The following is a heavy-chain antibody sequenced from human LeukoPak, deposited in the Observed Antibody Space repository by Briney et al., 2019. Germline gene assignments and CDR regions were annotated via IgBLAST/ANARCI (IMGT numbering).Heavy chain of an antibody. V-gene: IGHV3-7*01. D-gene: IGHD3-10*01. CDR2: VNQGGNQK. CDR1: GFTFSSQW. CDR3: PELGITMIRGV. J-gene: IGHJ6*04. Sequence: AGGSLRLSCAASGFTFSSQWMSWARHAPGKGRERVAIVNQGGNQKYYVDSVKGRFTISRDNAENSLYLQMNRLRAEDTAVYYCPELGITMIRGVWGKGTTVTISS.